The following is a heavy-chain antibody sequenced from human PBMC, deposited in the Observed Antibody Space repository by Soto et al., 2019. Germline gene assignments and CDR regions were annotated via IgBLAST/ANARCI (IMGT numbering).Heavy chain of an antibody. Sequence: QVQLVQSGAEVKKPGSSVKVSCKASGGTFSSYTISWVRQAPGQGLEWMGRIIPILGIANYAQKFQGRVTITADKSTSTAYMELSSLRSEDTAVYYCARRNAYNWNYVGYYYYMDVWGKGTTVNVSS. V-gene: IGHV1-69*02. CDR1: GGTFSSYT. D-gene: IGHD1-7*01. CDR3: ARRNAYNWNYVGYYYYMDV. J-gene: IGHJ6*03. CDR2: IIPILGIA.